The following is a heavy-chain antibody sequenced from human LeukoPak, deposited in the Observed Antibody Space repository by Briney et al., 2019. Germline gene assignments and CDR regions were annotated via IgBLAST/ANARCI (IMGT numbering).Heavy chain of an antibody. Sequence: QTGGSLRLSCAASGFTFSSYAMSWVRQAPGKGLGWVSAISGSGGSTYYADSVKGRFTISRDNSKNTLYLQMNSLRAEDTAVYYCAKTEQWLDDAFDIWGQGTMVTVSS. D-gene: IGHD6-19*01. CDR2: ISGSGGST. J-gene: IGHJ3*02. CDR1: GFTFSSYA. V-gene: IGHV3-23*01. CDR3: AKTEQWLDDAFDI.